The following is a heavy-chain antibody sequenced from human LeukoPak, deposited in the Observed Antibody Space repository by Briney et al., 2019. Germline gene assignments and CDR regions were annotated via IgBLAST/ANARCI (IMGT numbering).Heavy chain of an antibody. D-gene: IGHD3-10*01. V-gene: IGHV4-34*01. Sequence: PSETLSLTCAVYGGSFSGYHWSWIRQPPGKGLEWIGEINHSGSTNYNPSLKSRVTISVDTSKNQFSLKLSSVTAADTAVYYCARVRARGVISTYNWFDPWGQGTLVTVSS. CDR1: GGSFSGYH. CDR3: ARVRARGVISTYNWFDP. CDR2: INHSGST. J-gene: IGHJ5*02.